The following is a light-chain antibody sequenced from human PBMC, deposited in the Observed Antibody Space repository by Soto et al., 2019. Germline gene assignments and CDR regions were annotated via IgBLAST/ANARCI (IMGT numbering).Light chain of an antibody. CDR3: QHYGSSRT. CDR2: GAS. V-gene: IGKV3-20*01. CDR1: QTVNGNY. Sequence: ETVLTQSPGTLSLSPGERSTLSCSASQTVNGNYLGWYQQKPGQAPRLVLYGASSRATGIPDRFSGSGSGPDFTLTISRLEPEDFAVYFCQHYGSSRTFGQGTKVDI. J-gene: IGKJ1*01.